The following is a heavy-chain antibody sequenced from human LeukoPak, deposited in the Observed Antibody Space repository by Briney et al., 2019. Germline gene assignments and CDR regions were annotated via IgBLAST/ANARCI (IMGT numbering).Heavy chain of an antibody. D-gene: IGHD2-15*01. CDR3: ARQARCSGATCNPFDF. CDR1: GGSISSGGYY. CDR2: IYYSGST. Sequence: SQTLSLTCTVSGGSISSGGYYWSWIRQHPGKGLEWIGYIYYSGSTYYNPSLKSRVTISVDTSKNQFSLKLSSVTAADTAVYYCARQARCSGATCNPFDFWGQGTLVTVSS. V-gene: IGHV4-31*03. J-gene: IGHJ4*02.